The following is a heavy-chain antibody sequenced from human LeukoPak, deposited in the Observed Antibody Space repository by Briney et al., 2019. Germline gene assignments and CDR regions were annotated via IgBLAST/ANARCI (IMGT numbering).Heavy chain of an antibody. CDR1: GYSISSGYY. Sequence: SETLSLTCAVSGYSISSGYYWGWIRQPPGKGLEWIGSIYHSGSTYYNPSLKSRVTISVDTSKNQFSLKLSSVTAAGTAVYYCALEGGDFYGSGSPDYGGQGTLVTVPS. J-gene: IGHJ4*02. CDR3: ALEGGDFYGSGSPDY. V-gene: IGHV4-38-2*01. D-gene: IGHD3-10*01. CDR2: IYHSGST.